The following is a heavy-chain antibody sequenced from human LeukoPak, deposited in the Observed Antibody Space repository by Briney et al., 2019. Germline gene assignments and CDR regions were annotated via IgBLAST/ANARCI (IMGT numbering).Heavy chain of an antibody. CDR3: AKDGDTVSGTYYFDMDV. D-gene: IGHD1-26*01. Sequence: GGSLRLSCAASGFTFRNYDMHWVRQAPGKGLEWVAFIWSDGSNKYYADSVKGRFTISRDNSRNTLYLQMNSLRAEDTALYYCAKDGDTVSGTYYFDMDVWGKGTTVTISS. CDR2: IWSDGSNK. J-gene: IGHJ6*03. V-gene: IGHV3-30*02. CDR1: GFTFRNYD.